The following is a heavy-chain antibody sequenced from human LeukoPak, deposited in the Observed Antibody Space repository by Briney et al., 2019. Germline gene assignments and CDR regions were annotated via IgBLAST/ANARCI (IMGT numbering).Heavy chain of an antibody. Sequence: SETLSLTCTVSGGSISGHYWSWIRQPPGKGLEWIGFIYSSGSSHYNASLKSRVTISVDSSMTQFSLNLTSVTAADTALYYCARAQASGITMFGVVPYFDFWGRGTLVTVSS. CDR2: IYSSGSS. CDR1: GGSISGHY. J-gene: IGHJ2*01. V-gene: IGHV4-59*11. CDR3: ARAQASGITMFGVVPYFDF. D-gene: IGHD3-3*01.